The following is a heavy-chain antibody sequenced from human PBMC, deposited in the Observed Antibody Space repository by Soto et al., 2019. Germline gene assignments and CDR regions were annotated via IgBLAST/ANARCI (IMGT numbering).Heavy chain of an antibody. V-gene: IGHV1-3*05. CDR2: INAGNGNT. J-gene: IGHJ4*02. Sequence: QVQLVQSGAEEKKPGASVKVSCKASGYTFTSYAMHWVRQAPGQRLEWMGWINAGNGNTKYSQKFQGRVTITRDTSAGTAYMERSSLSSADTAVYSCARSIVVVTALDYWGQGTLVTVSS. D-gene: IGHD2-21*02. CDR3: ARSIVVVTALDY. CDR1: GYTFTSYA.